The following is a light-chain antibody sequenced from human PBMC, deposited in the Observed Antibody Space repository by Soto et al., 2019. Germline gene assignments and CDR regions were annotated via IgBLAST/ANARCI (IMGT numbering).Light chain of an antibody. CDR1: SSDVRSYNL. J-gene: IGLJ2*01. CDR3: CSYAGSSPVV. V-gene: IGLV2-23*01. Sequence: QSALTQPASVSGSPGQSITISCTGTSSDVRSYNLVSWYQQHPGKAPKLMIYEGSKRPSGVSNRFSGSKSGNTASLTISGLHAEDEADYYCCSYAGSSPVVFGGGTKLTVL. CDR2: EGS.